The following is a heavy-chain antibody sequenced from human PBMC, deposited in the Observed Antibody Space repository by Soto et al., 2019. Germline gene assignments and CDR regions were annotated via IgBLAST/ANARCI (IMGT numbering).Heavy chain of an antibody. CDR2: ISYDGSNK. CDR3: AKDPDAHYYDSSGYGPLDY. CDR1: GFTFSSYG. J-gene: IGHJ4*02. V-gene: IGHV3-30*18. Sequence: LRLSCAASGFTFSSYGMHWVRQAPGKGLEWVAVISYDGSNKYYADSVKGRFTISRDNSKNTLYLQMNSLRAEDTAVYYCAKDPDAHYYDSSGYGPLDYWGQGTLVTVSS. D-gene: IGHD3-22*01.